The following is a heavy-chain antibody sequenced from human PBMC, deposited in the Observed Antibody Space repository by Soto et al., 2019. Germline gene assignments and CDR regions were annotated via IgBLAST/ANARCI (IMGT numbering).Heavy chain of an antibody. V-gene: IGHV3-23*01. Sequence: GSLRLSCAASGFTFSSYAMSWVRQAPGKGLEWVSAISGSGGSTYYADSVKGRFTISRDNSKNTLYLQMNSLRAEDTAVYYCAKGYSGYDRYYYYYMDVWGKGTTVTVSS. J-gene: IGHJ6*03. CDR2: ISGSGGST. D-gene: IGHD5-12*01. CDR3: AKGYSGYDRYYYYYMDV. CDR1: GFTFSSYA.